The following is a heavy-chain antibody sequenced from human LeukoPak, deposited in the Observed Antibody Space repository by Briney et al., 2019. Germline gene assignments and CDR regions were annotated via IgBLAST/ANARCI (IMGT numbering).Heavy chain of an antibody. V-gene: IGHV1-18*04. Sequence: ASVKVSCKASGYTFTGYYMHWVRQAPGQGLEWMGWISAYNGNTNYAQKLQGRVTMTTDTSTSTAYMELRSLRSDDTAVYYCAALKGATYYDFWSGPRGAFDIWGQGTMVTVSS. CDR1: GYTFTGYY. CDR3: AALKGATYYDFWSGPRGAFDI. D-gene: IGHD3-3*01. CDR2: ISAYNGNT. J-gene: IGHJ3*02.